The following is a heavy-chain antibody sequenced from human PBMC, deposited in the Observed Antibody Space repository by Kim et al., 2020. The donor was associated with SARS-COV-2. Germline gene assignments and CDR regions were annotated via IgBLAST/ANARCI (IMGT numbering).Heavy chain of an antibody. CDR3: ARGFDL. CDR2: YSGST. Sequence: YSGSTNYTPTRRGRGTISVDTSKNQFSLKLSSVTAADTAVYYCARGFDLWGRGTLVTVSS. J-gene: IGHJ2*01. V-gene: IGHV4-59*09.